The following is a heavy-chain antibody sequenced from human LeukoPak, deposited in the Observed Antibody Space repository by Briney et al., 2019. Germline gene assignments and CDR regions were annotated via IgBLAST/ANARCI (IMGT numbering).Heavy chain of an antibody. V-gene: IGHV4-59*01. Sequence: SETLSLTCTVSGGSISGNYWSWIRQSPGKGLEWIGDIYYSGSTNYNHSLKSRVTISVDTSKNQFSLKLSSVTAADTAVYYCARESGSGWYLAFDIWGQGTMVTVSS. D-gene: IGHD6-19*01. CDR2: IYYSGST. J-gene: IGHJ3*02. CDR1: GGSISGNY. CDR3: ARESGSGWYLAFDI.